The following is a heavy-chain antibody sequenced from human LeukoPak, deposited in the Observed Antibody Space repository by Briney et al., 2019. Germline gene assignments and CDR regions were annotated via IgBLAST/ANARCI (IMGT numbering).Heavy chain of an antibody. CDR3: ARHSMGALHDY. CDR2: IYYSGST. D-gene: IGHD1-26*01. J-gene: IGHJ4*02. Sequence: PETLSLTCTGSGGSICSYYWSWLRQPPGKGLEWIGYIYYSGSTNYNPSLKSRVTISVDTSKNQFSLKLSSVTAADTAVYYCARHSMGALHDYWGQGTLVTVSS. V-gene: IGHV4-59*08. CDR1: GGSICSYY.